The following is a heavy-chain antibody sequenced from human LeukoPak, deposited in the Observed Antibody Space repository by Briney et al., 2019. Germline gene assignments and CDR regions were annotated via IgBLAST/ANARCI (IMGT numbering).Heavy chain of an antibody. CDR3: AEDSDGMDV. CDR2: ISGGGGST. CDR1: GFTFSSYA. Sequence: PGGSLRLSCAASGFTFSSYAMNWVRQVPGKGLEWVSTISGGGGSTYYADSVKGRFTISRDNSKNTLYLQMNSLRAEDTAVYYCAEDSDGMDVWGQGTTVTVSS. J-gene: IGHJ6*02. V-gene: IGHV3-23*01.